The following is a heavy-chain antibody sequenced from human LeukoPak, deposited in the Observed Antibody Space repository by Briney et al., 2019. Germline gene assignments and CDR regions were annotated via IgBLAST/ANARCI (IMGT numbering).Heavy chain of an antibody. CDR3: ARVDKHCSGEICYSGWFDP. V-gene: IGHV4-39*07. CDR2: IYHSGST. J-gene: IGHJ5*02. D-gene: IGHD2-15*01. CDR1: GGSISSGSYY. Sequence: SQTLSLTCTVSGGSISSGSYYWGWIRQPPGKGLEWIGSIYHSGSTYYNPSLKSRVTISVDTSKNQFSLKLSSVTAADTAVYFCARVDKHCSGEICYSGWFDPWGQGTLVTVSS.